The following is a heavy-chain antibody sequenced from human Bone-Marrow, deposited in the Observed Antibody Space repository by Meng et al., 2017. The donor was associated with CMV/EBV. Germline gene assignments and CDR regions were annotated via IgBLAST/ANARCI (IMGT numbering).Heavy chain of an antibody. J-gene: IGHJ5*02. CDR3: AREIQNWFDP. CDR1: GDTVRSEI. Sequence: SCKASGDTVRSEIIGGVRQAPGQGLEWMGRIIPMVGIVNYAQKFQGRVTITADKSTSTAYMELSSLRSEDTAVFYCAREIQNWFDPWGQGTLVTVSS. CDR2: IIPMVGIV. V-gene: IGHV1-69*04.